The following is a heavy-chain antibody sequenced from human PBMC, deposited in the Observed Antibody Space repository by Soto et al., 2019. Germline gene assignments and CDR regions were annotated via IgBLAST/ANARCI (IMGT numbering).Heavy chain of an antibody. Sequence: EVQLLESGGGLVQPGGSLRLSCAASGFTFSSYAMIWVRQAPGKGLEWVSGLSGSGDSTYYADSVKGRFTISRDNSKSTLYLQMNSLRAEDTAVYFCATIYDFWSGYFFDNWGQGTLVTVSS. V-gene: IGHV3-23*01. CDR1: GFTFSSYA. CDR2: LSGSGDST. D-gene: IGHD3-3*01. J-gene: IGHJ4*02. CDR3: ATIYDFWSGYFFDN.